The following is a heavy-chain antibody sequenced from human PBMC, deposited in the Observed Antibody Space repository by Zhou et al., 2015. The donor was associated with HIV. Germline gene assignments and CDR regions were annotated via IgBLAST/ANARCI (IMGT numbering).Heavy chain of an antibody. CDR3: ARIELGYYYDSSGPFDS. D-gene: IGHD3-22*01. Sequence: QVQLVQSGAEVKKPGASVKVSCKASGYTFIRYGISWVRQAPGQGLEWMGWISTYNGNTNYAQKMQGRVTMTTDTSTSTAYMELRSLRSDDTAVYYCARIELGYYYDSSGPFDSWAREPWSPSPQ. V-gene: IGHV1-18*01. CDR2: ISTYNGNT. J-gene: IGHJ4*02. CDR1: GYTFIRYG.